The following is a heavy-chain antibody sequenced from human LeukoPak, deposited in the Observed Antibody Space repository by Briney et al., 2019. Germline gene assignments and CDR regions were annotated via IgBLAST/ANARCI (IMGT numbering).Heavy chain of an antibody. CDR3: AKDPPGYSSTWYGTFDS. J-gene: IGHJ4*02. V-gene: IGHV3-23*01. CDR1: GFTFSSCA. Sequence: GGSLRLSCAASGFTFSSCAMSWVRQAPGKGLECVSAVSGSGGRTYYADSVKGRFTISRDNSKNTLYLQMNSLRAEDTAVYYCAKDPPGYSSTWYGTFDSWGQGTLVTVSS. D-gene: IGHD6-13*01. CDR2: VSGSGGRT.